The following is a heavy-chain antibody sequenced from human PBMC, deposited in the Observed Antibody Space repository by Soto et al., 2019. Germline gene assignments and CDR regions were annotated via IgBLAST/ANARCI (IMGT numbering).Heavy chain of an antibody. CDR1: GGSISSSSYY. CDR2: IYYSGST. Sequence: PSETLSLTCTVSGGSISSSSYYWGWIRQPPGKGLEWIGSIYYSGSTYYNPSLKSRVTISVDTSKNQFSLKLSSVTAADTAVYYCARHGGDYINYFDDWGQGTLVTVSS. V-gene: IGHV4-39*01. D-gene: IGHD4-17*01. CDR3: ARHGGDYINYFDD. J-gene: IGHJ4*02.